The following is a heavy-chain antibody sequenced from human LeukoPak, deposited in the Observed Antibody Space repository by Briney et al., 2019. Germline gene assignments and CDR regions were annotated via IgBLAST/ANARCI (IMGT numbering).Heavy chain of an antibody. CDR3: ARVTDDYVWGSYRYTPEYYYYMDV. V-gene: IGHV3-30-3*01. J-gene: IGHJ6*03. CDR1: GFTFSSYA. CDR2: ISYDGSNK. D-gene: IGHD3-16*02. Sequence: GRSLRLSCAASGFTFSSYAMHWVRQAPGKGLEWVAVISYDGSNKYYADSVKGRFTISRDNSKNTLYLQMNSLRAEDTAVYYCARVTDDYVWGSYRYTPEYYYYMDVWGKGTTVTVSS.